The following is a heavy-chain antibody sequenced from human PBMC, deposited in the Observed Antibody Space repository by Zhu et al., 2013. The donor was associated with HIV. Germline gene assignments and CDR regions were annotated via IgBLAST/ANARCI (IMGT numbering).Heavy chain of an antibody. J-gene: IGHJ4*02. CDR1: GGTFSSYT. D-gene: IGHD1-26*01. CDR3: ARDGGVGATEGY. V-gene: IGHV1-69*08. CDR2: IIPILGIA. Sequence: QVQLVQSGAEVKKPGSSVKVSCKASGGTFSSYTISWVRQAPGQGLEWMGRIIPILGIANYAQKFQGRVTITADKSTSTAYMELSSLRSEDTAVYYCARDGGVGATEGYWGQGTLVTVSS.